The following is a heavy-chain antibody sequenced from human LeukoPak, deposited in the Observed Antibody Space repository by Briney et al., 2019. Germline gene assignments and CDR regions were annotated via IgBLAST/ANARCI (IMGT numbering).Heavy chain of an antibody. CDR3: AKVSLSGYSSGWTDY. V-gene: IGHV3-9*01. D-gene: IGHD6-19*01. J-gene: IGHJ4*02. Sequence: GRSLRLSCAASGFTFDDYAMHWVRQAPGKGLEWVSGISWNSGSIGYADSVKGRFTISRDNAKNSLYLQMNSLRAEDTALYYCAKVSLSGYSSGWTDYWGQGTLVTVS. CDR2: ISWNSGSI. CDR1: GFTFDDYA.